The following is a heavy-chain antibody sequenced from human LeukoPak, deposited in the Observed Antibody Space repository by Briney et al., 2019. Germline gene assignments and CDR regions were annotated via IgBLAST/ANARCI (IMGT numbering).Heavy chain of an antibody. J-gene: IGHJ4*02. Sequence: PGGSLRLSCAASGFTFSSYAMSWVRQAPGKGLEWVSAISGSGGSTYYADSVKGRFTISRDNSKNTLYLQMNSLRAEDTAVYYCAKDAPYSSSWYRGDHFDHWGQGTLVTVSS. D-gene: IGHD6-13*01. CDR3: AKDAPYSSSWYRGDHFDH. CDR1: GFTFSSYA. CDR2: ISGSGGST. V-gene: IGHV3-23*01.